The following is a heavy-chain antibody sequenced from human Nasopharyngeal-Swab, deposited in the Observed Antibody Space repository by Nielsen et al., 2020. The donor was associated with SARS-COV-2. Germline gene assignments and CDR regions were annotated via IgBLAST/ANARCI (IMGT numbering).Heavy chain of an antibody. V-gene: IGHV3-21*01. CDR2: ISSSTSYI. CDR3: ARDGFGESTYYYYYGREV. CDR1: GFTFSNSS. Sequence: GESLKISCASSGFTFSNSSMNLVRQAPGKVLEWVSSISSSTSYIYYADSVKGRFTISRDNAKNSLYLQINSLRAEDTAVYYCARDGFGESTYYYYYGREVWGQGTTVTVSS. D-gene: IGHD3-10*01. J-gene: IGHJ6*02.